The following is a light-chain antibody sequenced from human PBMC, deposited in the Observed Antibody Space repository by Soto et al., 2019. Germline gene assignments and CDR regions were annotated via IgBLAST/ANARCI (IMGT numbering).Light chain of an antibody. CDR2: SAS. CDR3: QQGNSYPLT. V-gene: IGKV1-9*01. Sequence: DIQLTQSPSFLSASVGDRVTITCRATQDISSYLAWYQQKPGKAPNLLIHSASTLRGGVSSRFGGSGSGTEFTLTISILQPEDLATYYCQQGNSYPLTFGGGTKVEIK. CDR1: QDISSY. J-gene: IGKJ4*01.